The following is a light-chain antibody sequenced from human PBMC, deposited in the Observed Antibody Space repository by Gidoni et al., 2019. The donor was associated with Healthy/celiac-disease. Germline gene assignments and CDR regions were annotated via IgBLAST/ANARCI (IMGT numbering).Light chain of an antibody. CDR1: QSVSSSY. J-gene: IGKJ1*01. CDR2: GAS. V-gene: IGKV3-20*01. Sequence: EIVLTQSPGTLSLSPGERATLSCMASQSVSSSYLAWYQQKPGQAPRLLIYGASSRATGIPDRFSGSGSGTDFTLTISRLEPEDFAVYYCQQYGSSATFGQXTKVEIK. CDR3: QQYGSSAT.